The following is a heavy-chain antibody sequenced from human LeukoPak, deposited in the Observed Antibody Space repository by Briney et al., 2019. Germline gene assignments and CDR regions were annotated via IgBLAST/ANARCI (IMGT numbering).Heavy chain of an antibody. J-gene: IGHJ6*02. CDR3: AREGYFYGMDV. CDR1: GGSFSGYY. V-gene: IGHV4-34*01. Sequence: SETLSLTCAVYGGSFSGYYWSWIRQPPGKGLEWLGEINHSGITNYNPSLKSRVTISLDMSKNQFSLKLSSVTAADTAVYYCAREGYFYGMDVWGQGTTVTVSS. D-gene: IGHD2/OR15-2a*01. CDR2: INHSGIT.